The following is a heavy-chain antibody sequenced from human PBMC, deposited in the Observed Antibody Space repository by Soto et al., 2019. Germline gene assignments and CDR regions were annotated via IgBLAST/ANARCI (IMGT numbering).Heavy chain of an antibody. J-gene: IGHJ5*02. V-gene: IGHV3-53*04. CDR1: GFTVSSNY. CDR3: ARERQGRYSSGWHNWFDP. Sequence: PGGSLRLSCAASGFTVSSNYMSWVRQAPGKGLEWVSVIYSGGSTYYADSVKGRFTISRHNSKNTLYLQMNSLRAEDTAVYYCARERQGRYSSGWHNWFDPWGQGTLVTVSS. D-gene: IGHD6-19*01. CDR2: IYSGGST.